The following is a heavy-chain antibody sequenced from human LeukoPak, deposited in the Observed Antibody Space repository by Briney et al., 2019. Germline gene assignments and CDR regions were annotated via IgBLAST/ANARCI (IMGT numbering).Heavy chain of an antibody. Sequence: GGSLRLSCVASGFTFSSNWLTWVRQDPGKGLEWVADIKQDGSEKNYVDSVKGRFTISRDNAKNSLYLQMNSLRAEDTALYYCARVLLWFGELYGGFDYWGQGTLVTVSS. D-gene: IGHD3-10*01. V-gene: IGHV3-7*03. CDR2: IKQDGSEK. CDR3: ARVLLWFGELYGGFDY. J-gene: IGHJ4*02. CDR1: GFTFSSNW.